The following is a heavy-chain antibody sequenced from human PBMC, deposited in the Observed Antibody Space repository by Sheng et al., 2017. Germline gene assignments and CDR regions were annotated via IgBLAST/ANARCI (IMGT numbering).Heavy chain of an antibody. D-gene: IGHD3-22*01. V-gene: IGHV1-69*08. CDR3: ARDVTFNYYDSSGYDY. Sequence: QVQLVQSGAEVKKPGSSVKVSCKASGGTFSSYTISWVRQAPGQGLEWMGRIIPILGIANYAQKFQGRVTITADKSTSTAYMELSSLRSEDTAVYYCARDVTFNYYDSSGYDYWGQGTLVTVSS. J-gene: IGHJ4*02. CDR1: GGTFSSYT. CDR2: IIPILGIA.